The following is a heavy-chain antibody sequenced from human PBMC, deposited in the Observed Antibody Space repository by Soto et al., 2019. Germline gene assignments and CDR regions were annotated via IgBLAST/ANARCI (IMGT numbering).Heavy chain of an antibody. Sequence: QMPGKGLEWMGIIYPADSDTRYSPSFQGQVTVSVDKSISTAYLQRGSLKASDTAMYYCVRPDSTGYYSHWGQGTPVT. CDR2: IYPADSDT. D-gene: IGHD3-3*01. V-gene: IGHV5-51*01. CDR3: VRPDSTGYYSH. J-gene: IGHJ4*02.